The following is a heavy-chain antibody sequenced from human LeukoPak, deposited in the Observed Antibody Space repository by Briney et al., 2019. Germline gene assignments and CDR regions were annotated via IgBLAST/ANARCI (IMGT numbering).Heavy chain of an antibody. Sequence: TSETLSLTCAVYGGSFSGYYWSWIRQPPGKGLEWIGEINHSGSTNYNPSLKSRVTISVDTSKNQFSLNVTSVIAADTAVYYCARGPTIRFLEWLGYYYMDVWGKGTTVTVSS. CDR1: GGSFSGYY. J-gene: IGHJ6*03. D-gene: IGHD3-3*01. CDR2: INHSGST. CDR3: ARGPTIRFLEWLGYYYMDV. V-gene: IGHV4-34*01.